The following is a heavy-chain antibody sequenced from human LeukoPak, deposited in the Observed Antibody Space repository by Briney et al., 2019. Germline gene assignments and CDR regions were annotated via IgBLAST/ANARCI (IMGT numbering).Heavy chain of an antibody. CDR3: ARGIPGIAVAGTLRGLYYYYYYGMDV. J-gene: IGHJ6*02. D-gene: IGHD6-19*01. V-gene: IGHV1-2*02. CDR1: GYTFTGYY. CDR2: INPNSGGT. Sequence: VASVKVSCKASGYTFTGYYMHWVRQAPGQGLEWMGWINPNSGGTNYAQKFQGRVTMARDTSISTAYMELSRLRSDDTAVYYCARGIPGIAVAGTLRGLYYYYYYGMDVWGQGTTVTVSS.